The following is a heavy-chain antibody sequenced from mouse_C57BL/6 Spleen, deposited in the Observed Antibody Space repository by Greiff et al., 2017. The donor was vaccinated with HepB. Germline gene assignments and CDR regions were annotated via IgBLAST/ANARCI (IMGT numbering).Heavy chain of an antibody. D-gene: IGHD4-1*01. CDR1: GFTFSSYA. Sequence: EVKLVESGGGLVKPGGSLKLSCAASGFTFSSYAMSWVRQTPEKRLEWVATISDGGSYTYYPDNVKGRFTISRDNAKNNLYLQMSHLKSEDTAMYYCARDRGLTGYYFDYWGQGTTLTVSS. CDR2: ISDGGSYT. CDR3: ARDRGLTGYYFDY. J-gene: IGHJ2*01. V-gene: IGHV5-4*01.